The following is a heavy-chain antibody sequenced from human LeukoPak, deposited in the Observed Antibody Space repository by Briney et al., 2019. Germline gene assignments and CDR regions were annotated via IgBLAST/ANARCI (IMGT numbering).Heavy chain of an antibody. CDR2: IKEDGSVK. Sequence: PGGSLRLSCTASGFTFSSHWMTWVRQPPGKGLEWVANIKEDGSVKYYVDSVKGRFTISRDNTKNALYLQMNSLRADDTAVYFCARDLTWLLDYWGQGTLITVSS. CDR1: GFTFSSHW. J-gene: IGHJ4*02. CDR3: ARDLTWLLDY. D-gene: IGHD6-19*01. V-gene: IGHV3-7*03.